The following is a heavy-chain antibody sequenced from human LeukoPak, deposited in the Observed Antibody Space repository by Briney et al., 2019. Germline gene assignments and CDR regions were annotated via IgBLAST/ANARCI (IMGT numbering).Heavy chain of an antibody. CDR2: INPSGGST. CDR1: GYTFTSYY. J-gene: IGHJ3*02. CDR3: ARDRVYYYGSGSYYDVFDI. D-gene: IGHD3-10*01. Sequence: ASVKVSCKASGYTFTSYYMHWVRQAPGQGLEWMGIINPSGGSTSYAQKFQGRVTMTRDTSTSTVYMELSSLRSEDTAVYYCARDRVYYYGSGSYYDVFDIWGQGTMVTVSS. V-gene: IGHV1-46*01.